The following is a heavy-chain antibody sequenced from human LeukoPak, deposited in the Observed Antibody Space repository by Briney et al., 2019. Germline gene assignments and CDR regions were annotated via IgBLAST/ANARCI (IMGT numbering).Heavy chain of an antibody. CDR1: GFTFSSYG. CDR2: IRYDGSNK. CDR3: AKDAQVGYYDILTGYLASYYMDV. Sequence: GGSLRLSCAASGFTFSSYGMRWVRQAPGKGLEWVAFIRYDGSNKYYAGSVKGRFTISRDNSKNTLYLQMNSLRAEDTAVYYCAKDAQVGYYDILTGYLASYYMDVWGKGTTVTISS. J-gene: IGHJ6*03. D-gene: IGHD3-9*01. V-gene: IGHV3-30*02.